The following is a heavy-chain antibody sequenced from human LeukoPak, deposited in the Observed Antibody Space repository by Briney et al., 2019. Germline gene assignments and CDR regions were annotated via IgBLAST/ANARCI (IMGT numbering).Heavy chain of an antibody. Sequence: GGSLRLSCAASGFTFSSYWMSWVRQAPGKGLEWVANIKQDGSEKYYVDSVKGRFTISRDNAKNSLYLQMNSLRAEDTAVYYCARDWAKLGYCSGVSCPDAFDIWGQGTMVTVSS. CDR2: IKQDGSEK. J-gene: IGHJ3*02. CDR3: ARDWAKLGYCSGVSCPDAFDI. V-gene: IGHV3-7*01. CDR1: GFTFSSYW. D-gene: IGHD2-15*01.